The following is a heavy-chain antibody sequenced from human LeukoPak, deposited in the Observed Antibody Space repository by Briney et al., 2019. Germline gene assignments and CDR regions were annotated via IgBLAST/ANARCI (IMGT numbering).Heavy chain of an antibody. CDR3: ARDTAMAYYEESYFDP. V-gene: IGHV1-69*13. D-gene: IGHD5-18*01. Sequence: GASVKVSCKASGGTFSSYAISWVRQAPGQGLEWMGGIIPIFGTANYAQKFQGRVTITADESTSTAYMELSSLRSEDTAVYYCARDTAMAYYEESYFDPWGQGTLVTVSS. CDR1: GGTFSSYA. J-gene: IGHJ5*02. CDR2: IIPIFGTA.